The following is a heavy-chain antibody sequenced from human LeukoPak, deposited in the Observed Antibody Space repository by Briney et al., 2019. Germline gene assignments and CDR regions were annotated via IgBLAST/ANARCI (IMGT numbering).Heavy chain of an antibody. CDR2: ISSGSDSI. Sequence: PGGSLRLSCAASGFTFSTYGINWVRQAPGRGLEWVSYISSGSDSIHYADSLKGRFTVSRDNAKNSLFLQMNSLRDEDTAVYYCARAEALLPYLYWGQGTLVTVSS. J-gene: IGHJ4*02. CDR3: ARAEALLPYLY. CDR1: GFTFSTYG. V-gene: IGHV3-48*02. D-gene: IGHD2-2*02.